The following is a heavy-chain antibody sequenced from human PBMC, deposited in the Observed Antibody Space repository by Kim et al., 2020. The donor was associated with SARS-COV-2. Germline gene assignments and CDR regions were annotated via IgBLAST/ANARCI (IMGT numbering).Heavy chain of an antibody. CDR3: ARHGGGGSPTKHTFDI. CDR1: GDSISSQNYY. Sequence: SETLSLTCTVSGDSISSQNYYWGWIRQPPGKGLEWVASIYSSGSTCYNPSLKSRITISVDTSKNQFSLKLNSVTATDTAVYYCARHGGGGSPTKHTFDIWGQGTMVTVYS. CDR2: IYSSGST. D-gene: IGHD3-16*01. J-gene: IGHJ3*02. V-gene: IGHV4-39*01.